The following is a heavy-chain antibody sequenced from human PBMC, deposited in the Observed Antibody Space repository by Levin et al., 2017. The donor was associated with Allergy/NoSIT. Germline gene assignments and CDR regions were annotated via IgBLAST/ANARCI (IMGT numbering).Heavy chain of an antibody. J-gene: IGHJ4*02. Sequence: SQTLSLTCTVSGGSISSGDYYWSWIRQPPGKGLEWIGYIYYSGSTYYNPSLKSRVTISVDTSKNQFSLKLSSVTAADTAVYYCARERGAYSSGWYGWGERMGTGEFDYWGQGTLVTVSS. D-gene: IGHD6-19*01. V-gene: IGHV4-30-4*01. CDR1: GGSISSGDYY. CDR3: ARERGAYSSGWYGWGERMGTGEFDY. CDR2: IYYSGST.